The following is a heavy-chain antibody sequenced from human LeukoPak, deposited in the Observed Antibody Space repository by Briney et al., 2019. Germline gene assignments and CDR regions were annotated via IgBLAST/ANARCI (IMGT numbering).Heavy chain of an antibody. CDR3: AKGGLVHRFDP. CDR1: GLTFSTYT. J-gene: IGHJ5*02. Sequence: GGSLRLSCAASGLTFSTYTMNWVRQAPGKGLEWVSSISSSSIYIYYADSVKGRFTISRANAKNSLFLQMNSLRAEDTAVYYCAKGGLVHRFDPWGQGTLVTVSS. CDR2: ISSSSIYI. V-gene: IGHV3-21*01.